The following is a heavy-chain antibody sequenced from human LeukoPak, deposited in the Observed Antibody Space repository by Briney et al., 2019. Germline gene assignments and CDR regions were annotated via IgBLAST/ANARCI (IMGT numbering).Heavy chain of an antibody. CDR2: ISDDGGST. CDR3: ARACSGGSCYFSAFDI. J-gene: IGHJ3*02. Sequence: GGSLRLSCVASGFTFNNYAMSWVRQAPGKGLERVSAISDDGGSTYYADSVKGRFTISRDNSKNTLYLQINSLRAEDTAVYYCARACSGGSCYFSAFDIWGQGTMVTVSS. V-gene: IGHV3-23*01. CDR1: GFTFNNYA. D-gene: IGHD2-15*01.